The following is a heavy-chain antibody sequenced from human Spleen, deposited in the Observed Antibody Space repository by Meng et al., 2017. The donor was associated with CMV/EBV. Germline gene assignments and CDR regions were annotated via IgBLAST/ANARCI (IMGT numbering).Heavy chain of an antibody. CDR1: GGTFSSYA. V-gene: IGHV1-69*05. D-gene: IGHD6-6*01. J-gene: IGHJ4*02. CDR3: ARVPDSRAPEDDY. Sequence: TAPGGTFSSYAINWGRQAPGNGLEWIGNIIPMFRKTNYAQKFQGRVTITTGESSGTVFMELSSLTLDDTAIYFCARVPDSRAPEDDYWGQGTLVTVSS. CDR2: IIPMFRKT.